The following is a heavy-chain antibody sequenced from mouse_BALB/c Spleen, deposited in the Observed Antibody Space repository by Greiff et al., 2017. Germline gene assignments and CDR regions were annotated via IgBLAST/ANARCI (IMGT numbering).Heavy chain of an antibody. J-gene: IGHJ4*01. CDR2: ISYSGST. Sequence: EVKLVESGPGLVKPSQSLSLTCTVTGYSIPSYYAWNWLRQFPGNQLEWMGYISYSGSTNYNPSLQSRISITRDTSKNQFFLQLNSVTTEDTATYDCARKGYRYECAMDYWGQGTSVTVSS. CDR1: GYSIPSYYA. V-gene: IGHV3-2*02. CDR3: ARKGYRYECAMDY. D-gene: IGHD2-14*01.